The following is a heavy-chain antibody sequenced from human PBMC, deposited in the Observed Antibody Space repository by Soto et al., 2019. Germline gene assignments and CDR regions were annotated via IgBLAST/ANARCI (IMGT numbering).Heavy chain of an antibody. J-gene: IGHJ4*02. CDR3: AHSEEYYDFWSGPSYYFDY. Sequence: SGPTLVNPTQTLTLTCTFSGFSLSTSGVGVGWIRQPPGKALEWLALIYWNDDKRYSPSLKSGLTITKDTSKNQVVLTMTNMDPVDTATYYCAHSEEYYDFWSGPSYYFDYWGQGTQVTGSS. D-gene: IGHD3-3*01. CDR1: GFSLSTSGVG. V-gene: IGHV2-5*01. CDR2: IYWNDDK.